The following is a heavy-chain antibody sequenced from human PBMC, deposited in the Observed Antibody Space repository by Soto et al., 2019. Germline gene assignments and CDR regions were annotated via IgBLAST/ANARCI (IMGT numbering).Heavy chain of an antibody. CDR2: VYYSGTT. CDR3: VTVNLVGAAYYFDY. Sequence: TLSLTCAVYGGSFSGYYWGWIRQPPGKGLEWIGYVYYSGTTYSHPSLNSRVSISVDTSENQFSLRLTSVTAADTAVYYCVTVNLVGAAYYFDYWGPGTLVTVSS. J-gene: IGHJ4*02. V-gene: IGHV4-30-4*01. D-gene: IGHD1-26*01. CDR1: GGSFSGYY.